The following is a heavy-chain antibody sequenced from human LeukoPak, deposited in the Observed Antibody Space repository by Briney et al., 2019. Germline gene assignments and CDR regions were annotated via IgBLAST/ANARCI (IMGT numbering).Heavy chain of an antibody. J-gene: IGHJ6*03. CDR2: IYYSGNT. CDR1: GGSISSSSYY. CDR3: ARHPFPEGNCGSSSCYGFYYYMDV. V-gene: IGHV4-39*01. Sequence: SETLSLTCSVSGGSISSSSYYWAWIRQPPGKGLEVIGSIYYSGNTYYNPSLKSRVAISVDRSKNQFSLKLSSMTAADTAVYYCARHPFPEGNCGSSSCYGFYYYMDVWGKGTTVTVSS. D-gene: IGHD2-2*01.